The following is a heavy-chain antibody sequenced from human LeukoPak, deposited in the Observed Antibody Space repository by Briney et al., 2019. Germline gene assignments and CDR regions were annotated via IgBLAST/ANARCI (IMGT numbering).Heavy chain of an antibody. CDR2: VSISSGTI. CDR1: GFTFSGHN. J-gene: IGHJ4*02. D-gene: IGHD3-16*01. CDR3: ARAMSTFGGIRNYFDS. V-gene: IGHV3-48*04. Sequence: GGSLRLSCAASGFTFSGHNMNWVRQAPGKGLEWISFVSISSGTIYYADSVNGRFRISRDNAKSSLDLEMNSLRAEDTAVYYCARAMSTFGGIRNYFDSWGQGTLVTVSS.